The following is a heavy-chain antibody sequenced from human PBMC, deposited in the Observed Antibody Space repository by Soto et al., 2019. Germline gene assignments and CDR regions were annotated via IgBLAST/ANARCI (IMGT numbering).Heavy chain of an antibody. V-gene: IGHV4-4*07. J-gene: IGHJ6*02. CDR2: IYTSGST. CDR1: GGSISSYY. D-gene: IGHD2-2*01. Sequence: PSDTLSLTCTVSGGSISSYYWSWIRQPAGKGLEWIGRIYTSGSTNYNPSLKSRVTMSVDTSKNQFSLKLSSVTAADTAVYYCAREARGGYCSSTSCPGGYYGMDVWGQGTTVTVSS. CDR3: AREARGGYCSSTSCPGGYYGMDV.